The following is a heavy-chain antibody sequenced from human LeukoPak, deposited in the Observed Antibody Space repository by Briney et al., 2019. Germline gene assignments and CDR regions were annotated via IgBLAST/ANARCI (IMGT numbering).Heavy chain of an antibody. CDR1: GGSISSYY. V-gene: IGHV4-59*12. J-gene: IGHJ4*02. Sequence: PSETLSLTCTVSGGSISSYYWSWIRQPPGKGLEWIGYIYYSGSTNYNPSLKSRVTISVDTSKNQFSLKLSSVTAADTAVYYCATTANLHFDYWGQGTLVTVSS. D-gene: IGHD4-11*01. CDR3: ATTANLHFDY. CDR2: IYYSGST.